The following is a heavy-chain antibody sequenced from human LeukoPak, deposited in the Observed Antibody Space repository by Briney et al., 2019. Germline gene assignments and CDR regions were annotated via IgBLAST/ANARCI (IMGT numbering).Heavy chain of an antibody. CDR3: AGDDSSGYYYLN. CDR2: ISWNSGSI. CDR1: GFTFDDYA. V-gene: IGHV3-9*01. J-gene: IGHJ4*02. D-gene: IGHD3-22*01. Sequence: GGSLRLSCAASGFTFDDYAMHWVRQAPGKGLEWVSGISWNSGSIGYADSVKGRFTISRDNAKNSLYLQMNSLRAEDTALYYCAGDDSSGYYYLNWGQGTLVTVSS.